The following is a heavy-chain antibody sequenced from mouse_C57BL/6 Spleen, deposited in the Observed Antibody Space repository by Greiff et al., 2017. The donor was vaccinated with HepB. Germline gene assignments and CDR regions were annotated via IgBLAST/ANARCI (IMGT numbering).Heavy chain of an antibody. CDR3: AREGDYYGSSYPYWYFDV. J-gene: IGHJ1*03. CDR1: GFTFSSYA. Sequence: EVKLMDSGGGLVKPGGSLKLSCAASGFTFSSYAMSWVRQTPEKRLEWVATISDGGSYTYYPDNVKGRFTISRDNAKNNLYLQMSHLKSEDTAMYYCAREGDYYGSSYPYWYFDVWGTGTTVTVSS. V-gene: IGHV5-4*01. CDR2: ISDGGSYT. D-gene: IGHD1-1*01.